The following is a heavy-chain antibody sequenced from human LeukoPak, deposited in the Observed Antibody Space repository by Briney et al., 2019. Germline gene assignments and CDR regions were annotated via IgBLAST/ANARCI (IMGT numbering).Heavy chain of an antibody. V-gene: IGHV1-2*02. Sequence: SVKVSCKASGYTFTGYYMHWVRQAPGQGLEWMGWINPNSGGTNYAQKFQGRVTMTRDTSISTAYMELSRLRSDDTAVYYCARVDSSGTPYDYWGQGTLVTVSS. CDR3: ARVDSSGTPYDY. CDR1: GYTFTGYY. J-gene: IGHJ4*02. D-gene: IGHD6-19*01. CDR2: INPNSGGT.